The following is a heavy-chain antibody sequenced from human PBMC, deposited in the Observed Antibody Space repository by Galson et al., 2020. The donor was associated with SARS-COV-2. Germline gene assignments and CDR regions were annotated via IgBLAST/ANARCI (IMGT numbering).Heavy chain of an antibody. V-gene: IGHV4-38-2*02. J-gene: IGHJ5*02. Sequence: SETLSLTCTVSGDSTSNYYWSWIRQPPGKGLEWIGSFYHGGSTYHNPSFRSRVTMSVDTSKNQFSLKLSSVTAVDTAVYYCARDSTEYNWFDPWGQGTLVTVSS. CDR2: FYHGGST. CDR1: GDSTSNYY. CDR3: ARDSTEYNWFDP.